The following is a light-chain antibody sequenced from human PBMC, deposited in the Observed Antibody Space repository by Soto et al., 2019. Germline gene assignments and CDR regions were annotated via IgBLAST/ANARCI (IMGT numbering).Light chain of an antibody. CDR2: KAS. Sequence: DIQMTQSPSTLSASVGDRVTITCRASQSINSWLAWYQHKPGKAPKRLIYKASTLESGVPPRFSGSGSGTEFTLTISSLQPDDFGAYYCQQYITFPRTFGQGTKVDIK. CDR3: QQYITFPRT. J-gene: IGKJ1*01. CDR1: QSINSW. V-gene: IGKV1-5*03.